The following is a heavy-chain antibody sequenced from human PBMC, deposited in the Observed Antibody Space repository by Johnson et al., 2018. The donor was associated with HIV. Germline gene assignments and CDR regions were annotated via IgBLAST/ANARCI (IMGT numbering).Heavy chain of an antibody. CDR2: INWNGGST. CDR1: GFTFDDYG. CDR3: ARDSRIGTMVLLSDAFDN. V-gene: IGHV3-20*04. D-gene: IGHD3-10*01. Sequence: VQLVESGGGVVRPGGSLRLSCAASGFTFDDYGMSWVRQAPGKGLEWVSGINWNGGSTGYADSVKGRFTISRDNAKNSLYLQMNSLRAEDTALYYCARDSRIGTMVLLSDAFDNWGQGTMVTVSS. J-gene: IGHJ3*02.